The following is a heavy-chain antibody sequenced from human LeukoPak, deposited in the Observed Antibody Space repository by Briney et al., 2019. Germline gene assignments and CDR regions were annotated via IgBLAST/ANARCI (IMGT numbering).Heavy chain of an antibody. J-gene: IGHJ4*02. CDR3: ARCGDAVTTHFSH. CDR2: ISASDGTT. CDR1: GYTFSNYG. Sequence: GASVKVSCKASGYTFSNYGITWARQAPGQGLEYMGWISASDGTTKYAQKVQGRGTMTTDTSTNTAYMELRSLTSDDTAVYYCARCGDAVTTHFSHWGQGTLVTVSS. D-gene: IGHD4-17*01. V-gene: IGHV1-18*01.